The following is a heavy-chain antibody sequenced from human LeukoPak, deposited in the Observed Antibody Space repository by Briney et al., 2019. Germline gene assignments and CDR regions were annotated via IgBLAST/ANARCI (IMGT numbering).Heavy chain of an antibody. CDR1: GGSMSSTGYY. CDR2: INYSGST. V-gene: IGHV4-39*01. CDR3: ARRRSSYFDY. Sequence: SETLSLTCTASGGSMSSTGYYWGWIRQPPGKGLEWIGSINYSGSTYYNPSLKSRVTISVDTSKNQYSLKLSSVTAADTAVYYCARRRSSYFDYWGQGTLVTVSS. J-gene: IGHJ4*02.